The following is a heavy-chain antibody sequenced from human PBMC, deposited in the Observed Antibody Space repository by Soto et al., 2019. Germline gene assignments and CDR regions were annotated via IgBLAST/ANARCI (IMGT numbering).Heavy chain of an antibody. CDR1: GGTFSSYA. J-gene: IGHJ6*02. D-gene: IGHD1-1*01. Sequence: SVKVSCKASGGTFSSYAISWVRQAPGQGLEWMGGIIPIFGTANYAQKLQGRVTITADKSTSTAYMELSSLRSEDTAVYYCARDRLPWYNWNDPDYYYYGLDVWGQGTTVTVSS. CDR2: IIPIFGTA. V-gene: IGHV1-69*06. CDR3: ARDRLPWYNWNDPDYYYYGLDV.